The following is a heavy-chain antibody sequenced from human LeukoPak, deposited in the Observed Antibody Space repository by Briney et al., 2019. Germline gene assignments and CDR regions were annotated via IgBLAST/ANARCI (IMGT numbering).Heavy chain of an antibody. CDR3: AKGEAGPI. CDR2: ISYDGSNK. Sequence: PGGSLRLSCAASGFTFSSYGMHWVRQAPGKGLEWVAVISYDGSNKYYTDSVKGRFTISRDNSKNTLYLQMNSLRAEDTAVYYCAKGEAGPIWGQGTMVTVSS. V-gene: IGHV3-30*18. J-gene: IGHJ3*02. CDR1: GFTFSSYG. D-gene: IGHD6-19*01.